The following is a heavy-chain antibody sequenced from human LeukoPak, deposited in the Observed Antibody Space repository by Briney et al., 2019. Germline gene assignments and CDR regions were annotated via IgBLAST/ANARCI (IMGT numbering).Heavy chain of an antibody. CDR2: ISGSGGGT. J-gene: IGHJ4*02. D-gene: IGHD2-21*02. CDR1: GFTFNNYA. V-gene: IGHV3-23*01. CDR3: ARDPCGGVCNPPYYFDY. Sequence: PGRSLRLSCAASGFTFNNYAMNWVRQAPGKGLERVSAISGSGGGTYYADSVKGRFTISRDNSKNTQYLQMNSLRAEDTAVYYCARDPCGGVCNPPYYFDYWGQGTLVTVSS.